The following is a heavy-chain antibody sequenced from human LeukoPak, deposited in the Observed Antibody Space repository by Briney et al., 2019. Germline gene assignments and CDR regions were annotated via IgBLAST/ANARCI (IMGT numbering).Heavy chain of an antibody. D-gene: IGHD5-18*01. CDR1: GFIFSEYT. J-gene: IGHJ4*02. CDR2: LSYNENTE. CDR3: ARDNTYGCY. Sequence: GSLKLSCTVSGFIFSEYTMHWVRQAPGKGPEWVSVLSYNENTEYYTDSVKGRFTISRDNSKSTLYLQMDSLRPEDTGVYFCARDNTYGCYWGQGTLVTVSS. V-gene: IGHV3-30-3*01.